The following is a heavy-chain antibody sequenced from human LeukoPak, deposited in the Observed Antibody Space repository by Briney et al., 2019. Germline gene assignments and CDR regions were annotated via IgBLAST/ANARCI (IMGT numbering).Heavy chain of an antibody. J-gene: IGHJ5*02. D-gene: IGHD3-22*01. CDR1: GFTFSSYA. CDR3: AKVSGRGYS. Sequence: QPGGSLRLSCAASGFTFSSYAMSWVRQAPGRGLEWVSAIGDSDATSYYADSVKGRFTISRDNSKNTVYLQMNSLRAEDTAVYYCAKVSGRGYSWGQGILVTVSS. V-gene: IGHV3-23*01. CDR2: IGDSDATS.